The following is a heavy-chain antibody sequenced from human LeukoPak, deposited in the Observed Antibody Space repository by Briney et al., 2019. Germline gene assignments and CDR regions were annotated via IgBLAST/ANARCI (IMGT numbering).Heavy chain of an antibody. Sequence: GGSLRLSCAASGFTFSSYAMYWVRQAPGKGLEWVTVIYLDGRADYADSVKGRFTISSDNSKNTVYLQMNSLKDEDTAVYYCARDAETSLANWGQGTLVTVSS. CDR3: ARDAETSLAN. V-gene: IGHV3-66*01. D-gene: IGHD5-24*01. CDR2: IYLDGRA. CDR1: GFTFSSYA. J-gene: IGHJ4*02.